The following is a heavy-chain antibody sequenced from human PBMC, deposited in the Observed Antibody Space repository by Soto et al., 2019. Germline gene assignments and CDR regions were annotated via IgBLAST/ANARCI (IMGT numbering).Heavy chain of an antibody. V-gene: IGHV4-38-2*01. CDR3: ARVGPWVPYYYDSSPYTFENWFDP. CDR2: IYLGGST. D-gene: IGHD3-22*01. J-gene: IGHJ5*02. CDR1: GYSISSGYY. Sequence: SETLSLTCAVSGYSISSGYYWGWLRQPPGKGLEWIGSIYLGGSTYYNPSLNSRVTLSIDMTNNHVSLILNSVTAADTAVYYCARVGPWVPYYYDSSPYTFENWFDPWGQGTLVTVSS.